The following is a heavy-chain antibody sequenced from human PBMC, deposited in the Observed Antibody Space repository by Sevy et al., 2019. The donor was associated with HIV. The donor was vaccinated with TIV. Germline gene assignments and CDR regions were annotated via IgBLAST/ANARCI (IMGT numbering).Heavy chain of an antibody. CDR2: IKQDGSEK. CDR3: ARHVGRGYDFWSGYPYYYYYGMDV. Sequence: GGSLRLSCAASGFTFSSYWMSWVRQAPGKGLEWVANIKQDGSEKYYVDSVKGRFTISRDNAKNSLYLQMNSLRAEDTTEYYCARHVGRGYDFWSGYPYYYYYGMDVWGQGTTVTVSS. V-gene: IGHV3-7*01. J-gene: IGHJ6*02. D-gene: IGHD3-3*01. CDR1: GFTFSSYW.